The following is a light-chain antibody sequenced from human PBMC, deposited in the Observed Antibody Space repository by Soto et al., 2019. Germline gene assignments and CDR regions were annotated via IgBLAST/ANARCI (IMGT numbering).Light chain of an antibody. CDR2: VNNDGSH. CDR3: KTWGTGIRV. Sequence: QAVVTQSPSASASLGASVKLTCTLSSGHSSYAIAWHQQQPEKGPRYLMKVNNDGSHSKGDGIPDRFSGSSSGAERYLTISSLHADEEADYYCKTWGTGIRVFGGGTKLTVL. J-gene: IGLJ3*02. CDR1: SGHSSYA. V-gene: IGLV4-69*01.